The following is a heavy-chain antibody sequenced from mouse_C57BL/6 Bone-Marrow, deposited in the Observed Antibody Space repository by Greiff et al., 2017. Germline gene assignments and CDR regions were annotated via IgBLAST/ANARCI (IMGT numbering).Heavy chain of an antibody. CDR1: GFTFNTYA. CDR2: ISSKSSNYAT. J-gene: IGHJ2*01. V-gene: IGHV10-3*01. Sequence: EVHLVESGGGLVQPKGSLKLSCAASGFTFNTYAMHWVRQAPGKGLEWVARISSKSSNYATSYADSVKDRFTISRDESQSMLYLQMNNLKTEDTAIYYWVRATFGSSYDFDYWGQGTTLTVSS. D-gene: IGHD1-1*01. CDR3: VRATFGSSYDFDY.